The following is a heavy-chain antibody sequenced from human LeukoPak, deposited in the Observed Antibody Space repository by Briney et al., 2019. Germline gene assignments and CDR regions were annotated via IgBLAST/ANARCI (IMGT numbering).Heavy chain of an antibody. CDR1: GGSISSYY. D-gene: IGHD3-22*01. CDR2: IYYSGST. Sequence: SETLSLTCTVSGGSISSYYWSWIRQPPGTGLEWIGYIYYSGSTNYNPSLKSRVTISVDTSKNQFSLKLNSVTAADTAVYYCAEGRHYYDSSGYGYWGQGTLVTVSS. CDR3: AEGRHYYDSSGYGY. V-gene: IGHV4-59*01. J-gene: IGHJ4*02.